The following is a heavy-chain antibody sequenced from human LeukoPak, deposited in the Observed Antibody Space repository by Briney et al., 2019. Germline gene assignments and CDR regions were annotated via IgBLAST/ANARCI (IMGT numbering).Heavy chain of an antibody. V-gene: IGHV3-30*02. CDR3: VKRIVVADKFDY. D-gene: IGHD6-19*01. J-gene: IGHJ4*02. Sequence: PGGSLRLSCVASGFTFSTLGMHWVRQAPGKGLEWVAFIRYDGGNKYYADSVKGRFTISKDNSKNTLYLQMDSLRVEDTAVYYCVKRIVVADKFDYWGQGSLVTVSS. CDR1: GFTFSTLG. CDR2: IRYDGGNK.